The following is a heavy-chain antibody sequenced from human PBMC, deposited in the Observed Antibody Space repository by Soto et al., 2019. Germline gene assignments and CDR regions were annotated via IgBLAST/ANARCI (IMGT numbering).Heavy chain of an antibody. CDR1: GGTFSSYA. D-gene: IGHD5-18*01. V-gene: IGHV1-69*13. Sequence: SVKVSCKASGGTFSSYAISWVRQAPGQGLEWMGGISPIFGTANYAQKFQGRVTITADESTSTAYMELSSLRSEDTAVYYCARANVDTAMACDYWGQGTLVTVSS. CDR2: ISPIFGTA. J-gene: IGHJ4*02. CDR3: ARANVDTAMACDY.